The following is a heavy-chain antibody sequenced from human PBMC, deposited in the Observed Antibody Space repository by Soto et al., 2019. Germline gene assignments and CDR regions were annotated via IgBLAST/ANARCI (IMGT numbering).Heavy chain of an antibody. CDR2: ISSTSSL. J-gene: IGHJ6*03. Sequence: EVQLVESGGGLVQPGGSLRLSCAASAFTFSTYNMNWVRQSPGKGLEWVSYISSTSSLKFADSVKGRFTISRDNAKNSLYLQMNNLAAGDTAVYYCTTDFLSAYYDPIDLWGKGTTVTLSS. V-gene: IGHV3-48*01. D-gene: IGHD3-3*01. CDR3: TTDFLSAYYDPIDL. CDR1: AFTFSTYN.